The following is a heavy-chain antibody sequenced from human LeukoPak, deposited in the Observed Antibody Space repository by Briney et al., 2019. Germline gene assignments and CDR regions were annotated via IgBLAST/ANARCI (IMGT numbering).Heavy chain of an antibody. V-gene: IGHV1-69*04. Sequence: GASVTVSCTASGGTFSSYAISWVRQAPGQGLEWMGRIIPILGIANYAQKFQGRVTITADKSTSTAYMELSSLRSEDTAVYYCAVNIVVVVAATLDYWGQGTLVTVSS. CDR1: GGTFSSYA. CDR2: IIPILGIA. D-gene: IGHD2-15*01. CDR3: AVNIVVVVAATLDY. J-gene: IGHJ4*02.